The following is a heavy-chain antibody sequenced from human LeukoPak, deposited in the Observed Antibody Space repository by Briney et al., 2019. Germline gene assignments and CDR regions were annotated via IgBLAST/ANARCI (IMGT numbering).Heavy chain of an antibody. CDR1: GFTFSSYS. CDR2: ISSGSSYI. D-gene: IGHD2-15*01. V-gene: IGHV3-21*01. J-gene: IGHJ4*02. Sequence: GGSLRLPCAASGFTFSSYSMNWVRQAPGKGLEWVSSISSGSSYIYYADSVKGRFTISRDNAKNSLYLQMNSLRAEDTAVYYCARGIDIVVVVAANLDYWGQGTLVTVSS. CDR3: ARGIDIVVVVAANLDY.